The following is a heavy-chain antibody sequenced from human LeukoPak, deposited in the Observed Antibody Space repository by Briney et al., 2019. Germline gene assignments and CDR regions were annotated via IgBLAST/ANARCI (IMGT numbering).Heavy chain of an antibody. CDR3: ARDTQTGIDY. Sequence: GGSLRLSCAASGFSSSSYAMHWVRQAPGKGLEWVAVNWYDGSNKDYAVSVKGRFTISRDNSKNTLYLQMNSLRAEDTAVYYSARDTQTGIDYWGQGTLVTVSS. CDR2: NWYDGSNK. CDR1: GFSSSSYA. J-gene: IGHJ4*02. V-gene: IGHV3-33*01. D-gene: IGHD1-1*01.